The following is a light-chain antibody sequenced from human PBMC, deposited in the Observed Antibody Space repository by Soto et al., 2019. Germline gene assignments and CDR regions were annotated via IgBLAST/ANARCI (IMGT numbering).Light chain of an antibody. CDR2: AAS. V-gene: IGKV1-39*01. CDR1: QSISSY. J-gene: IGKJ2*01. Sequence: DIQMTQSPSSLSASVGDRVTITCRASQSISSYLNWYQQKPGKAPKLLIYAASSLQSGVPSRVSGSGSGTDFTLTISSLPPEDFATYYCQQSYSTPYAFGQGTKLEIK. CDR3: QQSYSTPYA.